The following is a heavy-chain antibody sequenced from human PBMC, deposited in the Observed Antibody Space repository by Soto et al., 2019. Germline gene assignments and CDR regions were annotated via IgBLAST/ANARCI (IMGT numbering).Heavy chain of an antibody. J-gene: IGHJ5*02. V-gene: IGHV4-31*03. CDR1: GGSISSGGYY. Sequence: QVQLQESGPGLVKPSQTLSLTCTVSGGSISSGGYYWSWIRHHPGKGLEWIGYIYYSGSTYYNPSLKSRVTISVDTSKNQFSLKLSSVTAADTAVYYCARGGSNDFWSGYFTWFDPWGQGTLVTVSS. D-gene: IGHD3-3*01. CDR2: IYYSGST. CDR3: ARGGSNDFWSGYFTWFDP.